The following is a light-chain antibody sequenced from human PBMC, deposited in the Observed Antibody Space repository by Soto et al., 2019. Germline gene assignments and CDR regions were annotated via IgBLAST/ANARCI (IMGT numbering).Light chain of an antibody. Sequence: DTQRTQSPSYLSASLGDRVTTTCRASKNIAAYLNSYQHKPGKAPKLLIYAASTLESGVPARFSGSGSGTDFALTISSLQPEDFATYHCQQTFGPRWTFGPGTKVEVK. CDR1: KNIAAY. CDR3: QQTFGPRWT. CDR2: AAS. V-gene: IGKV1-39*01. J-gene: IGKJ1*01.